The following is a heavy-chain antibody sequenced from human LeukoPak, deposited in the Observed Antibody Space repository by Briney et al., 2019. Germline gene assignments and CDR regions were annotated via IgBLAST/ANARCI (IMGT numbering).Heavy chain of an antibody. CDR2: ISYDGSNK. CDR1: GFTFSSYA. D-gene: IGHD1-26*01. V-gene: IGHV3-30*04. CDR3: ASSYWGSYYGY. Sequence: GGSLRLSCAASGFTFSSYAMHWVRQAPGKGLEWVAVISYDGSNKYYADSVKGRFTISRDNSKNTLYLQMNSLRAEDTAVYYCASSYWGSYYGYWGQGTLVTVSS. J-gene: IGHJ4*02.